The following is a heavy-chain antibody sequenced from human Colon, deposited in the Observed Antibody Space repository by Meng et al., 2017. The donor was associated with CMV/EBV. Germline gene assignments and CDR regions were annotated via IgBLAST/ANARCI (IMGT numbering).Heavy chain of an antibody. CDR2: IGSNSSSI. V-gene: IGHV3-21*04. D-gene: IGHD1-26*01. CDR3: ARLSGNSRMDV. CDR1: GFTFSSYT. Sequence: GGSLKISCVASGFTFSSYTMTWVRQAPGKGLEWVSFIGSNSSSIYYADSLKGRFTVSRDNGNNTLFLQMNSLRAEDTAVYYCARLSGNSRMDVWGQGTTVTVSS. J-gene: IGHJ6*02.